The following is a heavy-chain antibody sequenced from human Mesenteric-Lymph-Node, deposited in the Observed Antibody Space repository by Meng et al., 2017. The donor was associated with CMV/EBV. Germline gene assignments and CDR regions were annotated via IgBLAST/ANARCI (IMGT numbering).Heavy chain of an antibody. CDR3: AKTPNSVWGWGNFVDY. V-gene: IGHV1-69*05. CDR1: GGTFSSYA. Sequence: SVKVSCKASGGTFSSYAISWVRQAPGQGLEWMGGIIPIFGTANYAQKFQGRVTITTDESTSTAYMELNSLRAEDTAVYYCAKTPNSVWGWGNFVDYWGQGTLVTVSS. D-gene: IGHD3-16*01. CDR2: IIPIFGTA. J-gene: IGHJ4*02.